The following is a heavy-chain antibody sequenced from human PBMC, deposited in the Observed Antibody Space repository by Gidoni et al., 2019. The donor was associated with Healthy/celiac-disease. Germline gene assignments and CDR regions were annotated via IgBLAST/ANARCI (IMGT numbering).Heavy chain of an antibody. CDR1: GFTFSSYA. CDR2: ISYDGSNK. CDR3: ARDSHHCSGGSCYFFFDY. Sequence: QVQLVESGGGVVQPGRSLRLSCAASGFTFSSYAMHWVRQAPGKGLEWVAVISYDGSNKYYADSVKGRFTISRDNSKNTLYLQMNSLRAEDTAVYYCARDSHHCSGGSCYFFFDYWGQGTLVTVSS. D-gene: IGHD2-15*01. V-gene: IGHV3-30*04. J-gene: IGHJ4*02.